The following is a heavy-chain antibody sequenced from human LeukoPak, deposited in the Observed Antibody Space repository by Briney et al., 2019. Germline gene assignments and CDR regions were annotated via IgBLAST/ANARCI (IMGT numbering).Heavy chain of an antibody. Sequence: SETLSLTCTVSGGSISSSSYYWGWIRQPPGKGLEWIGSIYYSGSTYYNPSLKSRVTISVDTSKNQFSLKLSSVTAADTAVYYCARHRDFWSGYYLDHWGQGTLVTVSS. V-gene: IGHV4-39*01. CDR2: IYYSGST. CDR1: GGSISSSSYY. CDR3: ARHRDFWSGYYLDH. D-gene: IGHD3-3*01. J-gene: IGHJ4*02.